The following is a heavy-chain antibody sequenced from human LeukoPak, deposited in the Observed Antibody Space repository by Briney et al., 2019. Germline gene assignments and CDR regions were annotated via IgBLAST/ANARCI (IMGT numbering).Heavy chain of an antibody. CDR2: MNPKIGIT. J-gene: IGHJ5*02. CDR3: ARGGDLPIVPAAINWFDP. Sequence: AXVKVSCKASGYTFTSYDINWVRQAPGQGLEGMGWMNPKIGITGYAQKFQGTVPITSNTSISTAYMELSSLRSEDTAVYYCARGGDLPIVPAAINWFDPWGQGTLVTVSS. D-gene: IGHD2-2*01. CDR1: GYTFTSYD. V-gene: IGHV1-8*03.